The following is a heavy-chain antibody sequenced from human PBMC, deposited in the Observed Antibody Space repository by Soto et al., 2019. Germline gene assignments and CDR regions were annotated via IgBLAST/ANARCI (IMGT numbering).Heavy chain of an antibody. CDR2: ISYDGSNK. V-gene: IGHV3-30*18. CDR3: AKFPHIVVVTAIKTDAFDI. D-gene: IGHD2-21*02. Sequence: QVQLVESGGGVVQPGRSLRLSCAASGFTFSSYGMHWVRQAPGKGLEWVAVISYDGSNKYYADSVKGRFTISRDNSKNTLYLQMNSLRSEDTAVYYCAKFPHIVVVTAIKTDAFDIWGQGTMVTVSS. CDR1: GFTFSSYG. J-gene: IGHJ3*02.